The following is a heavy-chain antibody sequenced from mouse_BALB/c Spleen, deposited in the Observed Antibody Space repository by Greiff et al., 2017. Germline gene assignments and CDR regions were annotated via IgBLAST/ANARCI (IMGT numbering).Heavy chain of an antibody. CDR2: IYPGSGNT. J-gene: IGHJ3*01. CDR3: AGGGGYDYVPFVY. V-gene: IGHV1-77*01. Sequence: VQLQQSGAELARPGASVKLSCKASGYTFTDYYINWVQQRTGQGLEWIGEIYPGSGNTYYNEKFKGKATLTADKSSSTAYMQISSLTSEDSAVYSSAGGGGYDYVPFVYWGQGAVVSVCA. CDR1: GYTFTDYY. D-gene: IGHD2-4*01.